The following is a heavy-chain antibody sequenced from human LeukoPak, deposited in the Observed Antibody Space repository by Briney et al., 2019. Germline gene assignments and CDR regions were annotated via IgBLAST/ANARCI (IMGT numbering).Heavy chain of an antibody. CDR1: GFTFSSYA. CDR3: ARTPNYIDFVY. V-gene: IGHV3-30-3*01. J-gene: IGHJ4*02. CDR2: ISYDGSNK. Sequence: GGSLRLSCAASGFTFSSYAMHWVRQAPGKGLEWVAVISYDGSNKYYADSVKGRFTISRDNSKNTLYLRMNSLRAEDTAVYYCARTPNYIDFVYWGQGTLVTVSS. D-gene: IGHD4/OR15-4a*01.